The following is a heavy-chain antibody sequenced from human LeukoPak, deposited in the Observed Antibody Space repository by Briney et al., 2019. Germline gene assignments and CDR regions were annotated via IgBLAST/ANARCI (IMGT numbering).Heavy chain of an antibody. CDR3: ARAIDYVPYYFDY. CDR1: GYTFTGYY. CDR2: INPNSGGT. D-gene: IGHD4-17*01. V-gene: IGHV1-2*06. J-gene: IGHJ4*02. Sequence: ASVKVSCKASGYTFTGYYMHWVREAPGQGLEWMGRINPNSGGTNYAQKFQGRVTMTRDTSISTAYMELSRLRSDDTAVYYCARAIDYVPYYFDYWGQGTLVTVPS.